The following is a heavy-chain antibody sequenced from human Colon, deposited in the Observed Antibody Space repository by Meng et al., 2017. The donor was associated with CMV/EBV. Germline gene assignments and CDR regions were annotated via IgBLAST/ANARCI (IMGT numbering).Heavy chain of an antibody. J-gene: IGHJ4*02. D-gene: IGHD3-3*01. Sequence: GGSLRLSCAASGLTFSTYWIHWVRQGPGKGLVWVSRFHSDGRSTTYADSVKGRFTISRDNAKNTLYLHMNSLRAEDTAVYYCTKGLQYSDFWGVDSWGQGTLVTVSS. CDR2: FHSDGRST. CDR1: GLTFSTYW. CDR3: TKGLQYSDFWGVDS. V-gene: IGHV3-74*03.